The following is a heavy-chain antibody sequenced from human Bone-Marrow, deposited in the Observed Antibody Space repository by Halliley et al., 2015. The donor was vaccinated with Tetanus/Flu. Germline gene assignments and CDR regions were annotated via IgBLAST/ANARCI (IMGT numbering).Heavy chain of an antibody. CDR2: IHSSGVT. Sequence: PGKGLEYIGYIHSSGVTSYNPSLTSRLTMSVDTSKNQFSLNLSSVTAADTAIYYCARGSTLPDNWGQGTLVTVSS. V-gene: IGHV4-59*01. D-gene: IGHD2-15*01. J-gene: IGHJ4*02. CDR3: ARGSTLPDN.